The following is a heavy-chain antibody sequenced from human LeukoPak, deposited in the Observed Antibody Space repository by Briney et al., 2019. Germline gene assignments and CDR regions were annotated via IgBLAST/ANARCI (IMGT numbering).Heavy chain of an antibody. Sequence: GGSLRLSCAASGFTFSTFWMSWARQAPGKGLEWVANIKEDGSEKYYVDSMEGRFTVSRDNAKNSLYLQMDSLRAEDTAVYYCARGGTFVSDYWGQGTLVTVSS. V-gene: IGHV3-7*01. CDR2: IKEDGSEK. CDR1: GFTFSTFW. D-gene: IGHD1-1*01. J-gene: IGHJ4*02. CDR3: ARGGTFVSDY.